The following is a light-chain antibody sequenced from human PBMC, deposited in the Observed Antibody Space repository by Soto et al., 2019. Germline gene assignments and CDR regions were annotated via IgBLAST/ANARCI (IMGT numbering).Light chain of an antibody. V-gene: IGKV1-5*01. CDR2: DAS. Sequence: DIQMTQSPSTLSASIGDRVTITCRASQTISNWLAWYQQKPGKPPRLLIYDASRSQTGVPSRFSGIGSGTECTLTITSLQPDDVATYYCQHYNSHSAHAFGGGSKVELK. J-gene: IGKJ4*01. CDR3: QHYNSHSAHA. CDR1: QTISNW.